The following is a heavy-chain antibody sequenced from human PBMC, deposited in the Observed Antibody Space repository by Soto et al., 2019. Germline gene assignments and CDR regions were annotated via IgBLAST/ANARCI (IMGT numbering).Heavy chain of an antibody. CDR3: AAGPKYYDILTGYYSYYYYMDV. J-gene: IGHJ6*03. V-gene: IGHV1-69*05. Sequence: SVKVSCKASGGTFSSYAISWVRQAPGQGLEWMGGIIPICGTANYAQKFQGRVTITTDESTSTAYMELSSLRSEDTAVYYCAAGPKYYDILTGYYSYYYYMDVWGKGTTVTVSS. CDR2: IIPICGTA. D-gene: IGHD3-9*01. CDR1: GGTFSSYA.